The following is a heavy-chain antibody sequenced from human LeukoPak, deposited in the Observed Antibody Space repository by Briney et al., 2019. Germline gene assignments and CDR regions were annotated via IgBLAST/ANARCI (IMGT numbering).Heavy chain of an antibody. CDR3: ARDLYSSSWSATFDY. Sequence: TGGSLILSCAASGFTFSSYSMNWVRQAPGEGLEWVSSISSSSSYIYYADSVKGRFTISRDNAKNSLYLQMNSLRAEDTAVYYCARDLYSSSWSATFDYWGQGTLVTVSS. CDR1: GFTFSSYS. J-gene: IGHJ4*02. D-gene: IGHD6-13*01. CDR2: ISSSSSYI. V-gene: IGHV3-21*01.